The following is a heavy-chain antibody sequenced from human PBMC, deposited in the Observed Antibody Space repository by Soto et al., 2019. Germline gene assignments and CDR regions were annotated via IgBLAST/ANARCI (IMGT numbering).Heavy chain of an antibody. CDR3: VRHVRKSWYYYYYGMDV. D-gene: IGHD6-13*01. J-gene: IGHJ6*02. Sequence: KPSETLSLTCIVSGGSINSNSYCWGWIRQPPGKGLEWIGSIYYSASTYYNPSLRSRVTISADTSKNLFSLNLGSVTAADTAFYYCVRHVRKSWYYYYYGMDVWGQGTTVTVSS. CDR2: IYYSAST. V-gene: IGHV4-39*01. CDR1: GGSINSNSYC.